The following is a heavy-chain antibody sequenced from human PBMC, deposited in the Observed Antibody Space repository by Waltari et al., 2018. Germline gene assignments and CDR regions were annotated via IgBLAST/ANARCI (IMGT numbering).Heavy chain of an antibody. V-gene: IGHV3-53*01. CDR3: ARAPWEGED. J-gene: IGHJ4*02. CDR1: GFGVFNNH. Sequence: EVQVVKSGGGLIQPGVSLRLSCVASGFGVFNNHMPWVRQAPGKGVEWVSGISYNGQTYTVDSVKGRFTISRDNSKNTVYLQMTNLAVEDTAVYYCARAPWEGEDWGQGTLVIVSS. D-gene: IGHD1-26*01. CDR2: ISYNGQT.